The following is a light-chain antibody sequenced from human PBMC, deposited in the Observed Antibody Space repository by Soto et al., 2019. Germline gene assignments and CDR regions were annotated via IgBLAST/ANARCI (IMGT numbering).Light chain of an antibody. V-gene: IGLV2-8*01. CDR1: SSDVGGYNY. CDR3: SSYAGRNNPPLV. J-gene: IGLJ1*01. Sequence: QSALTQPPSASGSPGQSVTISCTGTSSDVGGYNYVSWYQQHPGKAPKLMIYEVSKRPSGVPDRFSGSKSGNTASLTVSGLQAEDEADYYCSSYAGRNNPPLVFGTGTKVTVL. CDR2: EVS.